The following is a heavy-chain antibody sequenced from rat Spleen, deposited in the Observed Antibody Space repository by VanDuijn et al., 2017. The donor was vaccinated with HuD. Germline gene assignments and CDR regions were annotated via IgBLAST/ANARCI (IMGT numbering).Heavy chain of an antibody. V-gene: IGHV2S61*01. J-gene: IGHJ2*01. CDR1: GFSLSSYG. Sequence: QVQLKESGPGLVQPSQTLSLTCTVSGFSLSSYGVIWVRQPPGKGLDWMGVIWGNGNTNYNSVLKSRLSISRDTSKSQVFLKMNNLQTEDTAMYFWASSRGADYWGQGVMVTVSS. CDR2: IWGNGNT. CDR3: ASSRGADY.